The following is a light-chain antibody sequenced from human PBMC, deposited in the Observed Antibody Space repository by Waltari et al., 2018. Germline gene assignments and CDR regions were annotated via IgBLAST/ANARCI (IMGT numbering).Light chain of an antibody. J-gene: IGKJ5*01. CDR3: QQFNNYVIT. V-gene: IGKV1D-13*01. CDR1: QGITDS. Sequence: AIQLTQSPSSLSASVGDRVTITCRASQGITDSIVWYQQKPGKPPKRLIYDGSTLDRGVPSRFSGSGSGTDFTLTISSLQPEDFASYYCQQFNNYVITFGQGTRLDIK. CDR2: DGS.